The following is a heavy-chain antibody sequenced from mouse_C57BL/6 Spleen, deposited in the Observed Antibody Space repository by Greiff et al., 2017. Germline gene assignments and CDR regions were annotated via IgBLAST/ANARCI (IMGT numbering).Heavy chain of an antibody. V-gene: IGHV2-9-1*01. CDR2: IWTGGGT. CDR1: GFSLPSYA. J-gene: IGHJ4*01. D-gene: IGHD2-5*01. CDR3: ASAYSNYNAMDY. Sequence: VMLVESGPGLVAPSQSLSITCTVSGFSLPSYAISWVRQPPGKGLEWLGVIWTGGGTNYNSALKSRLSISNDNSKSQVFLKMNSVHTDDTDRYYCASAYSNYNAMDYWGQGTSVTVSS.